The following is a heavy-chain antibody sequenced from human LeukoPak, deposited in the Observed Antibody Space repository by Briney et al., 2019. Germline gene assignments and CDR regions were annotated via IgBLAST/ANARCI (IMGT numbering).Heavy chain of an antibody. CDR2: IYPGDSDT. J-gene: IGHJ3*02. CDR3: ARFQYDSSGYLPHDAFDI. Sequence: GESLKISCKGSGYSFTSYWIGWVRQMPGKGLEWMGTIYPGDSDTRYSPSFQGQVTTSADKSISTAYLQWSSLKASDTAMYYCARFQYDSSGYLPHDAFDIWGQGTMVTVSS. D-gene: IGHD3-22*01. CDR1: GYSFTSYW. V-gene: IGHV5-51*01.